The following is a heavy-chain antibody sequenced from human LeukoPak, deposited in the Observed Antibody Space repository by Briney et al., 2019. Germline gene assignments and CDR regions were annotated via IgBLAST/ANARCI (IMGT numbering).Heavy chain of an antibody. J-gene: IGHJ3*02. CDR1: GGSISSYY. CDR2: IYYSGST. V-gene: IGHV4-59*01. D-gene: IGHD2-15*01. Sequence: SETLSLTCTVSGGSISSYYWSWLRQPPGKGLEWIGYIYYSGSTNYNPSLKSRVTISVDTSKNQFSLKLSSVTAADTAVYYCAVVVDAFDIWGQGTMVTVSS. CDR3: AVVVDAFDI.